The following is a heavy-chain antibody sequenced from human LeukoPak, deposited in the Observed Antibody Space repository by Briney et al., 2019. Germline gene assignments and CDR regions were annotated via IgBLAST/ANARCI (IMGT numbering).Heavy chain of an antibody. J-gene: IGHJ5*02. V-gene: IGHV1-69*05. Sequence: ASVKVSCKASGGTFSSYAISWVRQAPGQGLEWMGGIIPIFGTANYAQKFQGRVTITTDESTSTAYMELSSLRSEDTAVYSCARDWGSVVPAAPPHWFDPWGQGTLVTVSS. CDR2: IIPIFGTA. CDR3: ARDWGSVVPAAPPHWFDP. CDR1: GGTFSSYA. D-gene: IGHD2-2*01.